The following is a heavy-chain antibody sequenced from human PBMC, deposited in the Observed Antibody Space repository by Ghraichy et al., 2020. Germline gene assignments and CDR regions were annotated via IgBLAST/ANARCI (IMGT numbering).Heavy chain of an antibody. J-gene: IGHJ5*02. CDR2: INHSGST. Sequence: SETLSLTCAVYGGSFSGYYWSWIRQPPGKGLEWIGEINHSGSTNYNPSLKSRVTISVDTSKNQFSLKLSSVTAADTAVYYCARGRRYSGSYWSNLRWGWFDHWGQGTLVTVSS. CDR3: ARGRRYSGSYWSNLRWGWFDH. V-gene: IGHV4-34*01. D-gene: IGHD1-26*01. CDR1: GGSFSGYY.